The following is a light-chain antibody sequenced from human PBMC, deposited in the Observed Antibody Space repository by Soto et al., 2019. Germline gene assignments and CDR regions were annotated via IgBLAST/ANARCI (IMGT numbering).Light chain of an antibody. CDR1: QTIDNF. CDR2: DVS. J-gene: IGKJ2*01. Sequence: DMQMTQSPSSLSASVGDRVTITCRPSQTIDNFLNWYQQKPGKAPKLLIYDVSNLEAGVPSRFSGSASGAHFTFTITSLQPEDFATYYCQQYHHVPYTFGQGTKVEIK. V-gene: IGKV1-33*01. CDR3: QQYHHVPYT.